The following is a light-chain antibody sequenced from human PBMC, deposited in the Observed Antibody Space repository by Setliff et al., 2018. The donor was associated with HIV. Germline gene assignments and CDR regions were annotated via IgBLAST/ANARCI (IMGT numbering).Light chain of an antibody. CDR1: SSDVGDYNY. CDR2: DVR. V-gene: IGLV2-11*01. J-gene: IGLJ3*02. CDR3: CSYVGTYTHGV. Sequence: QSALTQPRSVSGSPGQSVTISCTGTSSDVGDYNYVSWYQQHPGKAPKLMIYDVRKRPSGVPDRFSASKSGNTASLTISGLQAEDEADYYCCSYVGTYTHGVFGGGTKVTVL.